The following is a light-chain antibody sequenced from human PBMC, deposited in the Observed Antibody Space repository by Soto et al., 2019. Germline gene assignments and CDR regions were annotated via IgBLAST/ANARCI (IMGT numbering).Light chain of an antibody. Sequence: EIVLMQFPATPSVSPGERATLSCRASQSVSSNLAWYQQKPGQAPRLLIYGASTRATGIPARFSGSGSGTEFTLTISSLQSEDFAVYYCQQYNNWPRTFGQGTKV. J-gene: IGKJ1*01. CDR2: GAS. V-gene: IGKV3-15*01. CDR1: QSVSSN. CDR3: QQYNNWPRT.